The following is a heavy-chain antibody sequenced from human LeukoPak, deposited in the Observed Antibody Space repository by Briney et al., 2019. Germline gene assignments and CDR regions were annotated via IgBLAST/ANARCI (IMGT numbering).Heavy chain of an antibody. CDR3: ARGIITAIDV. J-gene: IGHJ6*02. V-gene: IGHV3-33*01. CDR1: GFTFNNYV. Sequence: TGGSLRLSCAASGFTFNNYVMHWVRQAPGKGLEWVTLIWYDGGNKYFTDSVKGRFTISRDNSKNTLYLQMNSLRAEDTAVYYCARGIITAIDVWGQGTTVTVSS. CDR2: IWYDGGNK. D-gene: IGHD1-14*01.